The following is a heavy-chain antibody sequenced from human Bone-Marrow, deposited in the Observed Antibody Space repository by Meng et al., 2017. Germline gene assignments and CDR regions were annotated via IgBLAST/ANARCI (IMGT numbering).Heavy chain of an antibody. CDR3: AVGGYSGYDVYDY. CDR2: IYHSGST. Sequence: CTVSGYPTSSGYYCGWIRQPPGKGLEWIGSIYHSGSTYYNPSLKSRVTISVDTSKNQFSLKLSSVTAADTAVYYCAVGGYSGYDVYDYWGQGTLVTVSS. V-gene: IGHV4-38-2*02. CDR1: GYPTSSGYY. J-gene: IGHJ4*02. D-gene: IGHD5-12*01.